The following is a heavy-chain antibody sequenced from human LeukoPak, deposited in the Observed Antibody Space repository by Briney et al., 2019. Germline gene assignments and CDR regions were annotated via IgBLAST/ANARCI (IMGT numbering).Heavy chain of an antibody. CDR3: ARDICSSTSCYYYGLDV. D-gene: IGHD2-2*01. CDR2: IGQDGSQK. V-gene: IGHV3-7*01. J-gene: IGHJ6*02. CDR1: GFTFSSYW. Sequence: PGGSLRLSCAASGFTFSSYWMSWVRQAPGKGLEWVGNIGQDGSQKYYVDSVKGRCSISRDNAKNSLFLQMNSLRAEDTGVYYCARDICSSTSCYYYGLDVWGQGTTVTVSS.